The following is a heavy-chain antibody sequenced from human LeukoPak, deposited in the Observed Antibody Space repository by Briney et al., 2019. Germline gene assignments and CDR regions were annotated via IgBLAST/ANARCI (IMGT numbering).Heavy chain of an antibody. CDR3: ARACTNGVCYHDFDY. D-gene: IGHD2-8*01. CDR1: GFTLSSYS. V-gene: IGHV3-48*01. Sequence: GGSLRLSCAASGFTLSSYSMNWVRQAPGKGLEGVSYISSSSSTIYYADSVKGRFTISRDNAKNSLYLQMNSRRAEDTAVYYCARACTNGVCYHDFDYWGQGTLVTVSS. J-gene: IGHJ4*02. CDR2: ISSSSSTI.